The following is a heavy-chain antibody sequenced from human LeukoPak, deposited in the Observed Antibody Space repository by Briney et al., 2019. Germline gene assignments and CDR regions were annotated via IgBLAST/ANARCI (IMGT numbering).Heavy chain of an antibody. CDR3: ATGGSGSYLPYYMDV. CDR2: FDPEDGET. V-gene: IGHV1-24*01. Sequence: ASVKVSCKASGYTLTELSMHWVRQAPGKGLEWMGGFDPEDGETIYAQKFQGRVTMTEDTSTDTAYMELSSLRSEDTAVYYCATGGSGSYLPYYMDVWGKGTTVTVSS. D-gene: IGHD1-26*01. J-gene: IGHJ6*03. CDR1: GYTLTELS.